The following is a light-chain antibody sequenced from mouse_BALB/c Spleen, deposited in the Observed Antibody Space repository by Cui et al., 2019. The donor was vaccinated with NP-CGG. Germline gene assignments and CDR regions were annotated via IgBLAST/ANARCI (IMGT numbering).Light chain of an antibody. CDR3: ALWYSNHWV. V-gene: IGLV1*01. CDR2: GTN. CDR1: TGAVTTSNY. J-gene: IGLJ1*01. Sequence: QAVVTQESAPTTSPGETVPPPCRPSTGAVTTSNYANWVQEKPDHLFTGLIGGTNNRAPGVPARFSGSLIGDKAALTITGAQTEDEAIYFCALWYSNHWVFGGGTKLTVL.